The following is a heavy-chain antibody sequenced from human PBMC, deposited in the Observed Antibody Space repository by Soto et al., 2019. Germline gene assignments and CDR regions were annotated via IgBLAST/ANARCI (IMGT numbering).Heavy chain of an antibody. CDR2: IWYDGSNK. D-gene: IGHD6-13*01. J-gene: IGHJ6*02. V-gene: IGHV3-33*01. CDR3: ARDGYIAAANYYGMDV. Sequence: GGSLRLSCAASGFTFSSYGMHWVRQAPGKGLEWVAVIWYDGSNKYYADSVKGRFTISRDNSKNTLYLQVNSLRAEDTAVYYCARDGYIAAANYYGMDVWGQGTTVTVSS. CDR1: GFTFSSYG.